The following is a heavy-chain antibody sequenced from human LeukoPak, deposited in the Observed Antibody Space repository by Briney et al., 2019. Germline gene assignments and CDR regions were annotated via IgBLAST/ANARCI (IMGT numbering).Heavy chain of an antibody. V-gene: IGHV3-48*02. CDR3: ARASGTDWVTTVTTGWFDP. Sequence: GGSLRLSCAASGFTFSSYSMNWVRQAPGKGLEWVSYINSSSSTIYYADSVRGRFTISRDNAKNSLYLQMNSLRDEDTAVYYCARASGTDWVTTVTTGWFDPWGQGTLVTVSS. J-gene: IGHJ5*02. D-gene: IGHD4-17*01. CDR1: GFTFSSYS. CDR2: INSSSSTI.